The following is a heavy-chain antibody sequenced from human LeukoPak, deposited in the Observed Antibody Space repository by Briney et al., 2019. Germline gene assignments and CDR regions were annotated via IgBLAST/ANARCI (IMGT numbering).Heavy chain of an antibody. CDR2: ISYDGSNK. D-gene: IGHD5/OR15-5a*01. CDR1: GFTFSRYA. CDR3: ARGNIVSTITEVDY. Sequence: GGSLRLSCAASGFTFSRYAMHWVRQAPGKGLEWVAVISYDGSNKYYADSVKGRFTISRDNSKNTLYLQMNSLRSEDTAVYYCARGNIVSTITEVDYWGQGTLVTVSS. V-gene: IGHV3-30*04. J-gene: IGHJ4*02.